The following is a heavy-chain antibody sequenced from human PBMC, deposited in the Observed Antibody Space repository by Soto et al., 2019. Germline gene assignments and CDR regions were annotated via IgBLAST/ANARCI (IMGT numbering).Heavy chain of an antibody. CDR3: ARGNYYDSSGYVDYWFDS. V-gene: IGHV4-30-2*01. CDR2: IYHSGST. CDR1: GDSISRRNYS. J-gene: IGHJ5*01. Sequence: PSETLSLTCTVSGDSISRRNYSWSSIPQPPGQGLEWIAYIYHSGSTYYDPSLTSRVTISVDRSKNQFSLKLSSVTAADTAVYYCARGNYYDSSGYVDYWFDSWGQVTLVTVS. D-gene: IGHD3-22*01.